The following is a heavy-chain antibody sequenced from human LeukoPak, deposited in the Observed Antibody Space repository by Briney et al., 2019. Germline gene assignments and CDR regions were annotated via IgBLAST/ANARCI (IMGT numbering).Heavy chain of an antibody. D-gene: IGHD2-15*01. J-gene: IGHJ3*02. V-gene: IGHV3-21*01. CDR3: TRDRVVAFDI. Sequence: GGSLRLSCAASGFTFSDYSMNWVRQAPEKGLEWVSSISSGSGYIYYADSVKGRFTISRDDAKNSLYLQMNNLRAEDTALYYCTRDRVVAFDIWGQGTMVTVSS. CDR1: GFTFSDYS. CDR2: ISSGSGYI.